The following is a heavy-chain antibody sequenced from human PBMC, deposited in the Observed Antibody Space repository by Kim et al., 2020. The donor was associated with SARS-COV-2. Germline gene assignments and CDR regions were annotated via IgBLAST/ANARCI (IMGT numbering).Heavy chain of an antibody. V-gene: IGHV4-38-2*02. CDR1: GYSISSGYY. J-gene: IGHJ4*02. CDR3: ARVLVTMVRGVMEGYYFDY. CDR2: IYHSGST. D-gene: IGHD3-10*01. Sequence: SETLSLTCTVSGYSISSGYYWGWIRQPPGKGLEWIGSIYHSGSTYYNPSLKSRVTISVDTSKNQFSLKLSSVTAADTAVYYCARVLVTMVRGVMEGYYFDYWGQGTLVTVSS.